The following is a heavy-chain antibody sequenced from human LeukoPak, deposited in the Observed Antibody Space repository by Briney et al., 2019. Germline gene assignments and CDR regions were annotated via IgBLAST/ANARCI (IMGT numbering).Heavy chain of an antibody. D-gene: IGHD3-9*01. J-gene: IGHJ4*02. CDR3: ARGARPRYSTTYLDY. CDR1: GFTFSSYG. CDR2: ISYDGSNK. V-gene: IGHV3-30*03. Sequence: AGGSLRLSCAASGFTFSSYGMHWVRQAPGKGLEWVAVISYDGSNKYYADSVKGRFTISRDNSKNTLYLQMNSLRAEDTAVYYCARGARPRYSTTYLDYWGQGTLVTVSS.